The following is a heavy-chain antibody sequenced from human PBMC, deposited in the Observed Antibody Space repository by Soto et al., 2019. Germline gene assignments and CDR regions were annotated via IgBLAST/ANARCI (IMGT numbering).Heavy chain of an antibody. J-gene: IGHJ3*01. Sequence: EVQLVESGGGLVKPGGSLRLSCATSGFTLNSYTMNWVRQAPGKGLEWVASISSASSSIDFADSVKGRFTISRDNVNNSVFLQMNSLRAEDTGIYYCARYDAFKAFDLWGQGTMVTVSS. CDR3: ARYDAFKAFDL. D-gene: IGHD1-1*01. CDR1: GFTLNSYT. CDR2: ISSASSSI. V-gene: IGHV3-21*01.